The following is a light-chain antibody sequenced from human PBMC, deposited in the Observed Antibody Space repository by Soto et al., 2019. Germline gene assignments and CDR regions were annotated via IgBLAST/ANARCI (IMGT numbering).Light chain of an antibody. V-gene: IGLV2-23*02. CDR1: NSDIGRYNV. CDR3: CSCVGSSLLV. CDR2: KVS. J-gene: IGLJ2*01. Sequence: QSALTQPASVSGSPGQSITISCTGTNSDIGRYNVVSWYQQLPGKAPKLIISKVSERPSGISDRFSGSKSGSTASLTISGLQDEDEADYYCCSCVGSSLLVFGGGTKLAVL.